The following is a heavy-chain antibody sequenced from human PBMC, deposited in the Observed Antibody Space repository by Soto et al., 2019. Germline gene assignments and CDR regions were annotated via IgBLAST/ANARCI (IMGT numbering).Heavy chain of an antibody. Sequence: SETLSLTCAVYGGSFSGYYWSWIRQPPGKGLEWIGEINHSGSTNYNPSLKSRVTISVDTSKNQFSLKLSSVTAADTAVYYCARAGGRVKGYCSSTSCYSFDYWGQGTLVTVSS. CDR2: INHSGST. D-gene: IGHD2-2*01. CDR1: GGSFSGYY. J-gene: IGHJ4*02. CDR3: ARAGGRVKGYCSSTSCYSFDY. V-gene: IGHV4-34*01.